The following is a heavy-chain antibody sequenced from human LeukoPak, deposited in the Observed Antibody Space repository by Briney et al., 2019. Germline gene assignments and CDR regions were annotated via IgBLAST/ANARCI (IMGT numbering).Heavy chain of an antibody. D-gene: IGHD1-26*01. Sequence: PSETLSLTCAVSGYSISSGYYWGWIRQPPGKGLEWIGEINHSGSTNYNPSLKSRVTISVDTSKNQFSLKLSSVTAADTAVYYCARSGPLNSGSYLASAFDIWGQGTMVTVSS. CDR2: INHSGST. J-gene: IGHJ3*02. CDR3: ARSGPLNSGSYLASAFDI. V-gene: IGHV4-38-2*01. CDR1: GYSISSGYY.